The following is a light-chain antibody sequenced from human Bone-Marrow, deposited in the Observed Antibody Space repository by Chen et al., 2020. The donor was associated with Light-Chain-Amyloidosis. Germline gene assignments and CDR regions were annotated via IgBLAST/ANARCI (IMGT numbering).Light chain of an antibody. V-gene: IGKV1-5*01. CDR3: QQYNSYPFT. J-gene: IGKJ4*01. CDR1: QSISSW. Sequence: DIQLTQSPSTLSASVGDRVTITCRASQSISSWLAWYQQKPGKAPKLLIYDASSLESGVPSRFSGSGSGTEFTLTISSLQPDDFATYYCQQYNSYPFTFGGGTKVEIK. CDR2: DAS.